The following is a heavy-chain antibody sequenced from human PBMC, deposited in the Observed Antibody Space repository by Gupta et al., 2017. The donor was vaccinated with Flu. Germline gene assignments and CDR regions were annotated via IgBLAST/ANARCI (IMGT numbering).Heavy chain of an antibody. CDR1: GFTFSSYG. V-gene: IGHV3-30*18. Sequence: QVQLVESGGGVVQPGRSLRLSCAASGFTFSSYGMHWVRQAPGKGLEWVAVISYDGSNKYYADSVKGRFTISRDNSKNTLYLQMNSLRAEDTAVYYCAKEGSGWSAYYYMDVWGKGTTVTVSS. J-gene: IGHJ6*03. D-gene: IGHD6-19*01. CDR2: ISYDGSNK. CDR3: AKEGSGWSAYYYMDV.